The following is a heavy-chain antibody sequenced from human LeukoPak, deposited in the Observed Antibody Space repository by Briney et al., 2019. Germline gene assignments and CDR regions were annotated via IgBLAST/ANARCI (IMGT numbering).Heavy chain of an antibody. D-gene: IGHD2-15*01. CDR2: INTNTGNP. CDR3: AREGDCSDGSCYGVNWFDP. Sequence: ASAKVSCKASGYIFTNYALRWVRQAPGQGLEYMGWINTNTGNPTYAQGFTGRFLFSLDTSVSTAYLQISSLKAEDTAVYYCAREGDCSDGSCYGVNWFDPWGQGTLVTVSS. J-gene: IGHJ5*02. CDR1: GYIFTNYA. V-gene: IGHV7-4-1*02.